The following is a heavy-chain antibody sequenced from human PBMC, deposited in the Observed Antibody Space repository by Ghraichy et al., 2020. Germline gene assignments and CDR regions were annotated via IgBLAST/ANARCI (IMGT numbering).Heavy chain of an antibody. D-gene: IGHD2-2*02. V-gene: IGHV4-59*01. CDR2: IFNSGTT. CDR1: GYSIRGSY. J-gene: IGHJ6*02. CDR3: ARCTNCYTVGRADYHHAVDV. Sequence: SETLSLTCPVSGYSIRGSYWGWLPPHPGHGLEWRAHIFNSGTTNSNPSLKSRVTVSVDTSKNQFSLKLTSVTAADTAVYYCARCTNCYTVGRADYHHAVDVWGQGTPVTVS.